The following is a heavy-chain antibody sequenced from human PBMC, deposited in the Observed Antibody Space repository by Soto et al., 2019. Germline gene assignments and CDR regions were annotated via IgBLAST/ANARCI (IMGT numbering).Heavy chain of an antibody. D-gene: IGHD1-26*01. CDR3: ARDGLWEVPTHY. J-gene: IGHJ4*02. CDR2: ITGSGSSI. V-gene: IGHV3-11*01. CDR1: GFNFRNYD. Sequence: ESGGGLVKPGGSLRLSCAVSGFNFRNYDMNWIRQAPGKGLEWVSYITGSGSSIYYVDSVKGRFTISRDNARNSLYLQMNSLRAEDTAVYYCARDGLWEVPTHYWGQGILVTVSS.